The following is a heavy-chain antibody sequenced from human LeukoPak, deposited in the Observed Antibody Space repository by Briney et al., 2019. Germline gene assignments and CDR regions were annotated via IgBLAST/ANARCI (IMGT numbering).Heavy chain of an antibody. J-gene: IGHJ4*02. CDR2: IKQDESEK. CDR1: GFTFSSYW. CDR3: ARSPGPSPLIVHFDY. Sequence: PGGSLRLSCAASGFTFSSYWMSWVRQAPGKGLEWVANIKQDESEKYYADSVKGRFTISRDNSKNTLYLQMNSLRAEDTAVYYCARSPGPSPLIVHFDYWGQGTLVTVSS. V-gene: IGHV3-7*01. D-gene: IGHD3-16*02.